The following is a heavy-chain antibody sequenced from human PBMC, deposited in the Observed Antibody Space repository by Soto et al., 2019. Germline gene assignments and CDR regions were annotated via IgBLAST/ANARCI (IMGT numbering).Heavy chain of an antibody. V-gene: IGHV2-5*01. D-gene: IGHD1-20*01. J-gene: IGHJ6*02. CDR1: GFSLNTGGVG. CDR2: VFWNDDK. CDR3: AHRRSPNVYGWDV. Sequence: QITLKESGPTLVKATQTLTLTCTFSGFSLNTGGVGVGWIRQPPGRALEWLALVFWNDDKRYRPSLGNRLTLPKDTSTNQVVLIMTNMDPVDTATYLCAHRRSPNVYGWDVWGQGTPVTVSS.